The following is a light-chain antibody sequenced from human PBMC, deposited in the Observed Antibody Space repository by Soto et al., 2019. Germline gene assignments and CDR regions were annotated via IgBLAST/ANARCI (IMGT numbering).Light chain of an antibody. CDR2: GAF. J-gene: IGKJ1*01. CDR3: QQYNDWPLT. CDR1: QSVSDN. V-gene: IGKV3-15*01. Sequence: EILMTQSPVTLSVSPGERVTLSCRASQSVSDNLAWYQQKPGQAPSLLIYGAFTRATGVPARFSGAGSGTEFTLTISSLQSEDLALYYCQQYNDWPLTFGQGTKV.